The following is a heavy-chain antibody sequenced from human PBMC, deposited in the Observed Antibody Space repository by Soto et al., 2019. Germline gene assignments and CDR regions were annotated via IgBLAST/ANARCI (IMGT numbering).Heavy chain of an antibody. J-gene: IGHJ4*02. CDR2: IYHSGST. Sequence: SETLSLTCAVSGGSISSGGYSWSWIRQPPGKGLEWIGYIYHSGSTYYNPSLKSRVTISVDRSKNQFSLKLSSVTAADTAVYYCARAPYSSGWWGYFDYWGQGTLVTVSS. V-gene: IGHV4-30-2*01. CDR3: ARAPYSSGWWGYFDY. CDR1: GGSISSGGYS. D-gene: IGHD6-19*01.